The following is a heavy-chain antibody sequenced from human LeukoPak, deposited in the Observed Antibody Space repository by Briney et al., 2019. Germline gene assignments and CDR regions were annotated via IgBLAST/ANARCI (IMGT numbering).Heavy chain of an antibody. V-gene: IGHV1-2*02. CDR1: EYTFTGYY. J-gene: IGHJ5*02. CDR3: ARASLLPFLESTLEFDP. D-gene: IGHD3-3*01. CDR2: INPKSGGT. Sequence: GASVKVSCKASEYTFTGYYMHWVRQAPGQGLEWMGWINPKSGGTNYAQKFQGRVTMTRDTSISTAYMELRRLRSDDTAVYYCARASLLPFLESTLEFDPWGQGTLVTVSS.